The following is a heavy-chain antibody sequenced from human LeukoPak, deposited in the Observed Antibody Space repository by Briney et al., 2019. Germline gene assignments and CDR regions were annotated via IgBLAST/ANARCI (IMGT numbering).Heavy chain of an antibody. J-gene: IGHJ6*02. V-gene: IGHV4-34*01. CDR3: ASLWSGYSYYYYGMDV. CDR1: GGSFSGYY. CDR2: INHSGST. D-gene: IGHD3-3*01. Sequence: SETLSLTCAVYGGSFSGYYWSWIRQPPGKGLEWIGEINHSGSTNYNPSLKSRVTISVDTSKNQFSLKLSSVTAADTAVYYCASLWSGYSYYYYGMDVWGQGTTVTVSS.